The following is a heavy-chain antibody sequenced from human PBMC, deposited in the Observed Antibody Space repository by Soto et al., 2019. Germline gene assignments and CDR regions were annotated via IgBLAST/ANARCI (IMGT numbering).Heavy chain of an antibody. CDR3: ARGDTAMALVNYYYYGMDV. D-gene: IGHD5-18*01. CDR2: INPIFGTA. V-gene: IGHV1-69*12. CDR1: GGTFSSYA. J-gene: IGHJ6*02. Sequence: QVQLVQSGAEVKKPGSSVKVSCKASGGTFSSYAISWVRQAPGQGLEWMGGINPIFGTANYAQKFQGRVTITADESTSTAYMELSSLRSEDTAVYYCARGDTAMALVNYYYYGMDVWGQGTTVTVSS.